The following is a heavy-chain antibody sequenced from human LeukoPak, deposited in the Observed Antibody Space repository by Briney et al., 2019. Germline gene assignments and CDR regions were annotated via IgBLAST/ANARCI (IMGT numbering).Heavy chain of an antibody. CDR2: SNPNSGGT. D-gene: IGHD1-1*01. J-gene: IGHJ5*02. CDR1: GYTFTSYY. V-gene: IGHV1-2*02. CDR3: ARGTDYWFDP. Sequence: GASVKVSCKASGYTFTSYYMHWVRQAPGQGLEWMGWSNPNSGGTNCAQKFQGRVTMTRDTSISTAYMELSRLRSDDTAVYYCARGTDYWFDPWGQGTLVTVSS.